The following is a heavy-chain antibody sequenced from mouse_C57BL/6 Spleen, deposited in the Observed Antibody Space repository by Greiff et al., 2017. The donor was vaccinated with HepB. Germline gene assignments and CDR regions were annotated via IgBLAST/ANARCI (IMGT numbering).Heavy chain of an antibody. CDR2: IYPRDCST. V-gene: IGHV1-85*01. Sequence: VQLQQSGPELVKPGASVKLSCKASGYTFTSYDINWVKQRPGQGLEWIGWIYPRDCSTKYNEKFKGKATLTVDTSSSTAYMELHSLTSEDSAVYFCARKNYGSSYLDYWGQGTTLTVSS. J-gene: IGHJ2*01. CDR3: ARKNYGSSYLDY. CDR1: GYTFTSYD. D-gene: IGHD1-1*01.